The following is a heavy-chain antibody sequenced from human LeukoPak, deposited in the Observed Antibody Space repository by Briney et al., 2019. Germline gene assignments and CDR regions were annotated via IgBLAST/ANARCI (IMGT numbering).Heavy chain of an antibody. Sequence: SQTLSLTCTVSGGSISSGSYYWSWIRQPPGKGLEWIGRIYTSGSTNYNPSLKSRVTISVDTSKNQFSLNLSSVTAADTAVYYCARVKAGGYFDYWGQGTLVTVSS. D-gene: IGHD1-14*01. J-gene: IGHJ4*02. V-gene: IGHV4-61*02. CDR1: GGSISSGSYY. CDR2: IYTSGST. CDR3: ARVKAGGYFDY.